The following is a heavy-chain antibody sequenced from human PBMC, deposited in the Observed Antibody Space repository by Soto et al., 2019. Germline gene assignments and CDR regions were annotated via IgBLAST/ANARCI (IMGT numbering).Heavy chain of an antibody. J-gene: IGHJ5*02. CDR3: AKVIGPVGATIFDFDWFDP. CDR2: ISGSGGST. Sequence: GGSLRLSCAASGFTFSSYAMSWVRQAPGKGLEWVSAISGSGGSTYYADSVKGRFTISRDNSKNTLYLQMNSLRAEDTAVYYCAKVIGPVGATIFDFDWFDPWGQGTLVTVSS. D-gene: IGHD1-26*01. CDR1: GFTFSSYA. V-gene: IGHV3-23*01.